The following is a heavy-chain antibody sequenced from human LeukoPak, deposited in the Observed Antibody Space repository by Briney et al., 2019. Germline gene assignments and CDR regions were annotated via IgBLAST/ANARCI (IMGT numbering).Heavy chain of an antibody. V-gene: IGHV1-2*02. D-gene: IGHD3-10*01. CDR3: ARDAISRGIIDF. CDR1: GYTFTDYY. J-gene: IGHJ4*02. Sequence: ATVKVSCKASGYTFTDYYIHWVRQAPGQRLEWMGWISPDSGGTHYAQKFQGSVTMTRDTSINTAYIKMSTLMSYDTAAYWCARDAISRGIIDFWGQGTLVTDSS. CDR2: ISPDSGGT.